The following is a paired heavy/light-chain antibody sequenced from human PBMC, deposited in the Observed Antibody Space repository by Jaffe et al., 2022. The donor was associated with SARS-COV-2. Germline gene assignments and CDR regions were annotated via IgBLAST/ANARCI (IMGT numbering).Light chain of an antibody. CDR3: QQTYGTFVH. Sequence: DIQMTQSPSSLSASVGDRVTITCRASQSINTYLNWYQQKPGKAPKLLIYAASSLQSGVPSRFSGSGSGTDFTLTISSLQPEDFATYFCQQTYGTFVHFGQGTKVEIK. CDR2: AAS. V-gene: IGKV1-39*01. J-gene: IGKJ2*01. CDR1: QSINTY.
Heavy chain of an antibody. D-gene: IGHD4-17*01. V-gene: IGHV4-4*02. CDR1: GVSINNNNW. CDR2: IYYSGST. Sequence: QVQLQESGPGLVKPSGTLSLTCAVSGVSINNNNWWSWVRQPPGKGLEWIGEIYYSGSTNYNPSLESRVTMSVDKSKNQYSLSLSSVTAADTAVYYCASTRLTYGDYVYYDYWGQGSLVTVSS. J-gene: IGHJ4*02. CDR3: ASTRLTYGDYVYYDY.